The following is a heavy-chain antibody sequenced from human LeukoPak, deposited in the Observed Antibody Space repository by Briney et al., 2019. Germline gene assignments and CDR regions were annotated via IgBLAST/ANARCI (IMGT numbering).Heavy chain of an antibody. J-gene: IGHJ4*02. CDR2: IKSKTDGGTT. CDR3: ARYGGGFDY. D-gene: IGHD4-23*01. CDR1: GFTFSNAW. Sequence: GGSLRLSCAASGFTFSNAWMSGVRQAPGQGLEWVGRIKSKTDGGTTDYVAPVKGRFTFSRDDSKNTLYLQMNSLNTEDTAVYYCARYGGGFDYWGQGTLVTVSS. V-gene: IGHV3-15*01.